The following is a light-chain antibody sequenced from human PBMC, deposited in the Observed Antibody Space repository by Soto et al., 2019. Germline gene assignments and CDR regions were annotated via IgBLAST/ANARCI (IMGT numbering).Light chain of an antibody. CDR1: QDVSRY. CDR2: AAS. Sequence: DLQLTQSPSFLSASVGDRVTITCRASQDVSRYLAWYQQKPGKAPNLLIYAASTLRSGVPSRFSGSGSETEFTLTSSSLQPEDFATYYCQQLNSYVFAFGPGTKVDIK. J-gene: IGKJ3*01. V-gene: IGKV1-9*01. CDR3: QQLNSYVFA.